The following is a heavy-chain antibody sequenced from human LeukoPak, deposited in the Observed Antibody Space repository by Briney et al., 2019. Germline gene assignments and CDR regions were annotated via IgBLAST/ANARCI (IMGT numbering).Heavy chain of an antibody. J-gene: IGHJ6*03. CDR3: ARGTGLVRFYYYYMDV. Sequence: PSETLSLTCAVSGGSISSSNWWSWVRQPPGKGLEWIGEIYHSGSTNYNPSLKSRVTISVDKSKNQFSLKLSSVTAADTAVYYCARGTGLVRFYYYYMDVWGKGTTVTVSS. V-gene: IGHV4-4*02. CDR2: IYHSGST. CDR1: GGSISSSNW. D-gene: IGHD3/OR15-3a*01.